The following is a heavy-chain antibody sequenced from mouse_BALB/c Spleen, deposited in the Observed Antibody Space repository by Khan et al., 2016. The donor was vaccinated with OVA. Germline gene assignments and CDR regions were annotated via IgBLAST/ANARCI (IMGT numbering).Heavy chain of an antibody. CDR1: GYSITSDYA. J-gene: IGHJ2*01. CDR2: IGDSGSK. V-gene: IGHV3-2*02. CDR3: ASGRLLLRYPDYFDY. Sequence: VQLKQSGPGLVKPSQSLSLTCTVTGYSITSDYAWNWIRQFPGNKLEWMAYIGDSGSKTYNASLRSRIFINRNKTKKQFFLQLNSVTTEDTATYYCASGRLLLRYPDYFDYWGQGTTLTVSS. D-gene: IGHD1-1*01.